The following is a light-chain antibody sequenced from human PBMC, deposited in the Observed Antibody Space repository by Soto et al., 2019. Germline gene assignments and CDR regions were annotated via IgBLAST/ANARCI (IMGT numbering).Light chain of an antibody. CDR3: QQYHIYSGT. V-gene: IGKV1-5*01. CDR1: QSITNW. J-gene: IGKJ1*01. CDR2: DAS. Sequence: DIQMTQSPSTLSASVGDRVTIACRASQSITNWLAWYQQKPGEAPKLLIYDASTLESGVPSRFSGSGSGAEFTLTINSLQPDDFATYYCQQYHIYSGTFGQGTKVDIK.